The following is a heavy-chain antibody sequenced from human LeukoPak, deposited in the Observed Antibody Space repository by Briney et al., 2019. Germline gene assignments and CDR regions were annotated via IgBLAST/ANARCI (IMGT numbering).Heavy chain of an antibody. J-gene: IGHJ4*02. V-gene: IGHV3-23*01. CDR2: ISGSGGST. CDR3: AKVASLCTSTSCVRGGFDY. D-gene: IGHD2-2*01. CDR1: GFTFSSYA. Sequence: GGSLRLSCAASGFTFSSYAMSWVRQAPGKGLEWVSGISGSGGSTYYADSVKGRFTISRDNSKNTLYLQMNSLRAEDTAVYYCAKVASLCTSTSCVRGGFDYWGQGTLVTVSS.